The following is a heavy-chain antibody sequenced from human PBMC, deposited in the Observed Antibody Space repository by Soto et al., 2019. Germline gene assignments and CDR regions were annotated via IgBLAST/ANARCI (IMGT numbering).Heavy chain of an antibody. CDR2: IDLSGTTT. D-gene: IGHD2-15*01. Sequence: TGGSLRLSCAAYGFSFRDYFMNWVRQAPGKGLEWVAFIDLSGTTTYYRDSVTGRFTIFKDKSMNTVYLQMDRLTVEDAAVYYCTKDRVPDGIYSFGYWGQGALVTVSS. CDR1: GFSFRDYF. CDR3: TKDRVPDGIYSFGY. V-gene: IGHV3-23*03. J-gene: IGHJ4*02.